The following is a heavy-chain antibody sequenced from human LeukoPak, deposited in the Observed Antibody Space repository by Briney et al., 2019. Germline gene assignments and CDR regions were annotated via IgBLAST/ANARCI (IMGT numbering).Heavy chain of an antibody. J-gene: IGHJ4*02. V-gene: IGHV3-30*18. D-gene: IGHD3-10*01. CDR1: GFTFSSYG. CDR2: ISYDGSNK. CDR3: AKSRAGTYGSGSFDY. Sequence: PGGSLRLSCAASGFTFSSYGMHWVRQAPGKGLEWVAVISYDGSNKYYADSVKGRFTIARDNSKNTLYLQMNSPRAEDTAVYYCAKSRAGTYGSGSFDYWGQGTLVTVSS.